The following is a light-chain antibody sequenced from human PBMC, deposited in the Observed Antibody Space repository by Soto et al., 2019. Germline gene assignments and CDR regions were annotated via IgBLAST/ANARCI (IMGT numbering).Light chain of an antibody. CDR2: DAS. V-gene: IGKV3-20*01. CDR1: QTVRNNY. J-gene: IGKJ4*01. CDR3: QQFSSYPLT. Sequence: EFVLTQSPGTLSLSPGERATLSCRASQTVRNNYLAWYQQKPGQAPRLLIYDASSRATRIPDRFSGGGSGTDFTLTISRLEPEDFAVYYWQQFSSYPLTFGGGTKVEIK.